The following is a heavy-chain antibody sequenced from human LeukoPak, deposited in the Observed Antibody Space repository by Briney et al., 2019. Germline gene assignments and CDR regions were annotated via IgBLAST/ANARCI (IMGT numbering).Heavy chain of an antibody. D-gene: IGHD6-6*01. J-gene: IGHJ4*02. CDR2: INHSGST. Sequence: PSETLSLTCAVYGGSFSGYYWSWIRQPPGKGLEWIGEINHSGSTNYNPSLKSRVTISVDTSKNQFSLKLSSVTAADTAVYDCARVFARLGSFWGQGTLVTVSS. V-gene: IGHV4-34*01. CDR1: GGSFSGYY. CDR3: ARVFARLGSF.